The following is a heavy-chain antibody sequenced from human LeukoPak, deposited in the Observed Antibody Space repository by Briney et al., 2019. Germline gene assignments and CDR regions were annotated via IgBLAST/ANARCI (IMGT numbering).Heavy chain of an antibody. Sequence: PGGSLRLSCAASGFTFSSYAMHWVRQAPGKGLEWVAVISYDGSNIYYADSVKGRFTISRDKSKNTLYLQMNSLRAEDTAVYYCARGSYCGSTSCYTAEHFQHWGQGTQVTVSS. V-gene: IGHV3-30-3*01. CDR2: ISYDGSNI. D-gene: IGHD2-2*02. CDR1: GFTFSSYA. CDR3: ARGSYCGSTSCYTAEHFQH. J-gene: IGHJ1*01.